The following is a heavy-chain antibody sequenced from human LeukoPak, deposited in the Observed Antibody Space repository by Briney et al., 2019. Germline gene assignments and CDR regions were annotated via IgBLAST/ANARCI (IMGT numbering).Heavy chain of an antibody. V-gene: IGHV4-61*02. Sequence: PSETLSLTCTVSGGSISSGSYYCSWIRQPAGKGLEWIGRIYTSGSTNYNPSLKSRVTISVDTSKNQFSLKLSSVTAADTAVYYCARVDILTGYHDYWGQGTLVTVSS. CDR3: ARVDILTGYHDY. CDR2: IYTSGST. J-gene: IGHJ4*02. CDR1: GGSISSGSYY. D-gene: IGHD3-9*01.